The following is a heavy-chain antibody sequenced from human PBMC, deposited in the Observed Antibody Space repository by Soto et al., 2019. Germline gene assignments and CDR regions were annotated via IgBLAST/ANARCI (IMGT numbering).Heavy chain of an antibody. V-gene: IGHV3-30*03. CDR2: ISYDGSNK. CDR1: GFTFSSYG. Sequence: PGGSLRLSCAASGFTFSSYGMHWVRQAPGKGLEWVAVISYDGSNKYYADSVKGRFTISRDNSKNTLYLQMNSLRAEDTAVYYCETEGNRLSSSWYRYYFDYWGQGTLVTVSS. J-gene: IGHJ4*02. CDR3: ETEGNRLSSSWYRYYFDY. D-gene: IGHD6-13*01.